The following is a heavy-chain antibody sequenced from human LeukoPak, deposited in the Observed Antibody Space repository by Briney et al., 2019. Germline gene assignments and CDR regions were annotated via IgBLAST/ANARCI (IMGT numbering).Heavy chain of an antibody. V-gene: IGHV3-30-3*01. CDR1: GFTFSSYA. D-gene: IGHD2-2*01. Sequence: GRSLRLSCAASGFTFSSYAIHWVRQAPGKGLEWVAVISYDGSNKYYADSVKGRFTISRDNSKNTLHLQMNSLRAEDTAVYYCARDPGGHCSSTSCYDGYFDYWGQGTLVTVSS. CDR2: ISYDGSNK. CDR3: ARDPGGHCSSTSCYDGYFDY. J-gene: IGHJ4*02.